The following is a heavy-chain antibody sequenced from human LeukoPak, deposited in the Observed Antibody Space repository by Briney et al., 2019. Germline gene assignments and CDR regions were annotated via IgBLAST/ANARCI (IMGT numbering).Heavy chain of an antibody. D-gene: IGHD6-13*01. CDR3: ARGEAAAAADWYFDL. CDR2: INHSGST. Sequence: SETLSLTCAVYGGSLSGYYWSWIRQPPGKGLEWIGEINHSGSTNYNPSLKSRVTISVDTSKNQFSLKLSSVTAADTAVYYCARGEAAAAADWYFDLWGRGTLVTVSS. J-gene: IGHJ2*01. V-gene: IGHV4-34*01. CDR1: GGSLSGYY.